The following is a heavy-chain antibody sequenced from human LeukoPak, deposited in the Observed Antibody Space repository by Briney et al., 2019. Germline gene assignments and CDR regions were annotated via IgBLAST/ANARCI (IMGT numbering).Heavy chain of an antibody. CDR3: ARGSGYLYYYYMDV. D-gene: IGHD3-3*01. CDR1: GYTFISYG. V-gene: IGHV1-18*01. J-gene: IGHJ6*03. Sequence: ASVKVSCKASGYTFISYGISWVRQAPGQGLQWMGWISAYNGNTNYAQKLQDRVTMTTDTSTSTAYMELRSLRSDDTAVYYCARGSGYLYYYYMDVWGKGTTVTVSS. CDR2: ISAYNGNT.